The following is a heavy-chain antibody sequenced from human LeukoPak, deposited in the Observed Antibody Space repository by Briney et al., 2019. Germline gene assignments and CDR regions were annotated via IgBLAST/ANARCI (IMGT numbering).Heavy chain of an antibody. Sequence: SETLSLTCTVSGGSISTSNYYWGWIRQPPGKGLEWIGEINHSGSTNYNPSLKSRVTISVDTSKNQFSLKLSSVTAADTAVYYCAKGTVSPYGSGAPDYWGQGTLVTVSS. CDR1: GGSISTSNYY. J-gene: IGHJ4*02. CDR2: INHSGST. D-gene: IGHD3-10*01. V-gene: IGHV4-39*07. CDR3: AKGTVSPYGSGAPDY.